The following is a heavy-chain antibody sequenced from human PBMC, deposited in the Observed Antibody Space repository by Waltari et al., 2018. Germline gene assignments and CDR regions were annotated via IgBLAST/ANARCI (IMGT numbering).Heavy chain of an antibody. D-gene: IGHD2-15*01. J-gene: IGHJ6*03. V-gene: IGHV1-69*14. CDR1: GGTFSSYA. CDR3: ARNNYCSGGSCSLGYHYYYYMDV. CDR2: IIPIFGTA. Sequence: QVQLVQSGAEVKKPGSSVKVSCKASGGTFSSYAISWVRPAPGQGLEWMGGIIPIFGTANYAQKFQGRVTITADKSTSTAYMELSSLRSEDTAVYYCARNNYCSGGSCSLGYHYYYYMDVWGKGTTVTVSS.